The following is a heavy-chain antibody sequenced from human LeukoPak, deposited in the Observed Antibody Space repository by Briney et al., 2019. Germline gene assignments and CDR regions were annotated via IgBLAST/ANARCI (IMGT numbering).Heavy chain of an antibody. CDR2: IYYSWST. CDR1: GTSMINSHY. J-gene: IGHJ3*01. CDR3: ARNLTAITRLDVFDL. Sequence: SETLSLTCTVSGTSMINSHYWGWIRQSPGKGLEWIGSIYYSWSTFYNPSLKSRITISVDTSKNHFSLELRSVTAADTDIYYCARNLTAITRLDVFDLWGPGTMVTVSS. D-gene: IGHD2-21*02. V-gene: IGHV4-39*02.